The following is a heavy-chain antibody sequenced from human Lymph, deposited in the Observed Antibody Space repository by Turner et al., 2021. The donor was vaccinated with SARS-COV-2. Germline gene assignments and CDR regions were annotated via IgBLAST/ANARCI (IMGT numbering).Heavy chain of an antibody. CDR2: ISGDGGGT. D-gene: IGHD2-15*01. CDR3: AKDPGYCSGGSYYSRTYFDF. J-gene: IGHJ4*02. V-gene: IGHV3-43*02. Sequence: GESGGGVVQPGGSLRLSCAASGFTFDDYAMHWVRQAPGKGLEWVSLISGDGGGTYYADSVKGRFTISRDNSKNSLSLQMNSLRAEDTALYYCAKDPGYCSGGSYYSRTYFDFWGQGTLVTVSA. CDR1: GFTFDDYA.